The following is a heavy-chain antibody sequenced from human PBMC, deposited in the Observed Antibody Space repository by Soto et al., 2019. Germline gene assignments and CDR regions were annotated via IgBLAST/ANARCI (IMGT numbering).Heavy chain of an antibody. Sequence: PGGSLRLSCAASGFTFDDYAMHWVRQAPGKGLEWVSGISWNSGSIGYADSVKGRFTISRDNAKNSLYLQMNSLRAEDTAIYYCAKRRLNTITSLSDYWGQGVQVTVSS. CDR2: ISWNSGSI. CDR3: AKRRLNTITSLSDY. D-gene: IGHD2-2*01. CDR1: GFTFDDYA. J-gene: IGHJ1*01. V-gene: IGHV3-9*01.